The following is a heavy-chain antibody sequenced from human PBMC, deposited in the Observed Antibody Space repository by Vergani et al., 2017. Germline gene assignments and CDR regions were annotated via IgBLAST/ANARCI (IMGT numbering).Heavy chain of an antibody. CDR1: GFTFDDYG. CDR2: INWNGGST. J-gene: IGHJ6*02. CDR3: ARDLRPVSKGSYYYYYYGMDV. D-gene: IGHD4-11*01. V-gene: IGHV3-20*04. Sequence: VHLVESGGGVVQPGGSLRLSCAASGFTFDDYGMSWVRQAPGKGLEWVSGINWNGGSTGYADSVKGRFTISRDNAKNSLYLQMNSLRAEDTALYYCARDLRPVSKGSYYYYYYGMDVWGQGTTVTVSS.